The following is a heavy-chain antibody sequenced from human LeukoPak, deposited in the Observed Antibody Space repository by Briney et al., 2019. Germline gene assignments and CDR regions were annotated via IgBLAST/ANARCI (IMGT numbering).Heavy chain of an antibody. V-gene: IGHV4-39*07. CDR2: IYNSGST. CDR1: GGSISSSSYY. CDR3: AKVAKYYYGSETYFFFDH. Sequence: SETLSLTCTVSGGSISSSSYYWGWIRQPPGKGLEWIGSIYNSGSTYNNPSLKSRVTISVVTSKNQFSLKLSSVTAADTAVYYCAKVAKYYYGSETYFFFDHWGQGTLVTVSS. D-gene: IGHD3-10*01. J-gene: IGHJ4*02.